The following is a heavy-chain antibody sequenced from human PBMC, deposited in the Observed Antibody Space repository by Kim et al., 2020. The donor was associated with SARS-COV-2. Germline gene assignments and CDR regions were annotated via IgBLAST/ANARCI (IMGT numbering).Heavy chain of an antibody. V-gene: IGHV3-23*01. CDR1: GFTFSNYA. Sequence: GGSLRLSCAASGFTFSNYAMGWVRQAPGKGLEWVSSLYGTGAGTYYADSVKGRFTISRDNSKNTLYLQMNSLRVEDTAVYYCAKALLPAAGTSRGMDVWGQGTTVTVSS. D-gene: IGHD6-13*01. J-gene: IGHJ6*02. CDR3: AKALLPAAGTSRGMDV. CDR2: LYGTGAGT.